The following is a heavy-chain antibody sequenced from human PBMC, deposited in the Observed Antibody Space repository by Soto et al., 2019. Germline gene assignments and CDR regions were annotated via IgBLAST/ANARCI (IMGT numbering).Heavy chain of an antibody. CDR2: VYDSGTS. CDR1: GGSMNSYY. V-gene: IGHV4-59*01. CDR3: ARSSPPKKSFDSNPGWLDP. D-gene: IGHD4-4*01. Sequence: QVQLQESGPGLVLPSETLSLTCTVSGGSMNSYYWTWVRQPPGKGLEWIGYVYDSGTSKYNASLESRITMSLDKSRNQFSLSLSYVTAADTAVYFCARSSPPKKSFDSNPGWLDPWGQGTLVAVSS. J-gene: IGHJ5*02.